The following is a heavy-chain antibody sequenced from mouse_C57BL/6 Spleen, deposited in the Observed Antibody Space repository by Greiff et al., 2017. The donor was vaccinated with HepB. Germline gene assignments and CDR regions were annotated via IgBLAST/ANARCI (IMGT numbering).Heavy chain of an antibody. CDR1: GYTFTDYY. D-gene: IGHD1-1*01. CDR3: ARSRGYDYGSRYFDV. Sequence: EVQLQQSGPELVKPGASVKISCKASGYTFTDYYMNWVKQSHGKSLEWIGDINPNNGGTSYNQKFKGKATLTVDKSSSTAYMELRSLTSEDSAVYYCARSRGYDYGSRYFDVWGTGTTVTVSS. V-gene: IGHV1-26*01. J-gene: IGHJ1*03. CDR2: INPNNGGT.